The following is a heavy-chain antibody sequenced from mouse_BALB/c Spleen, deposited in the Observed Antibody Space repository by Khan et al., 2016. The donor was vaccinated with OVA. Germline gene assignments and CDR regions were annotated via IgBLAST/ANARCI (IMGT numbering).Heavy chain of an antibody. Sequence: VQVVESGPGLVAPSQSLSITCTVSGFSLTSYGVHWVRQPPGKGLEWLGVLWAGGSTNYNSALMSRLSISKDHSKNKVFLKMNSLQTDDTAIYYCARPYYGSAWFAYWGQGTLVTVSA. J-gene: IGHJ3*01. CDR3: ARPYYGSAWFAY. CDR1: GFSLTSYG. V-gene: IGHV2-9*02. D-gene: IGHD1-1*01. CDR2: LWAGGST.